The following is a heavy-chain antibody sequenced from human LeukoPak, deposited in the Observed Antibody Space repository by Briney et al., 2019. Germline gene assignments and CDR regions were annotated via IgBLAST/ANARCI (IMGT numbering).Heavy chain of an antibody. D-gene: IGHD6-25*01. V-gene: IGHV3-66*01. CDR2: IFSGGGT. CDR1: GLTVSNNY. J-gene: IGHJ5*02. Sequence: PGGSLRLSCVVSGLTVSNNYMTWVRQAPGKGLEWVSLIFSGGGTYYADSVKGRFTISRDSSKNTLYLQMNGLRAEDTALYYCARDPGAAAGNLWSWGQGTLVTVSS. CDR3: ARDPGAAAGNLWS.